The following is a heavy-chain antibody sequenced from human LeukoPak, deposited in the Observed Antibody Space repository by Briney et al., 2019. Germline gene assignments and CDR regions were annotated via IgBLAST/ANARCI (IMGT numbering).Heavy chain of an antibody. CDR2: IGASGADT. V-gene: IGHV3-23*01. Sequence: PGGSLRLSCAASGFTFRNYAMTWARQAPGKGLEWVSVIGASGADTYYSDSVKGRFTVSRDNSQNTLFLHMSSLRAEDTAVYFCARRPRDTSGYYLGAFHDWGQGTTVTVSS. CDR1: GFTFRNYA. D-gene: IGHD3-22*01. J-gene: IGHJ3*01. CDR3: ARRPRDTSGYYLGAFHD.